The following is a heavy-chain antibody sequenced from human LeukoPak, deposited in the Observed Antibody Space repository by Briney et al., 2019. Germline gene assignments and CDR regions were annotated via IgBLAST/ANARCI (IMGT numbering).Heavy chain of an antibody. D-gene: IGHD3/OR15-3a*01. CDR1: GSTVTETY. J-gene: IGHJ3*02. CDR3: AAGGLRKDTHAFEI. CDR2: IFTGGTV. V-gene: IGHV3-53*01. Sequence: QSGRTRRLACAVAGSTVTETYMTWVRQTEREVRDWDALIFTGGTVYYGDCVKSRSNISRDISRTTLYLQMNALRAEDTAVYYCAAGGLRKDTHAFEIWGQGTVVPVSS.